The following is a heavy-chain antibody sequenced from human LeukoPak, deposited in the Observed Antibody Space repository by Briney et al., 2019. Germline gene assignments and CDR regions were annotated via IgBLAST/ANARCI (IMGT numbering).Heavy chain of an antibody. J-gene: IGHJ3*02. CDR3: ARDRSKVTAYDDALDI. D-gene: IGHD2-21*02. CDR2: ISDVGDTQ. V-gene: IGHV3-48*03. Sequence: GGSLRLSCVASEFTFSSFELNWVSQAPGKGLEWISYISDVGDTQHYADSVKGRFTISRDNARNSLFLQMNSLTAEDTGVYYCARDRSKVTAYDDALDIWGQGTMVIVSS. CDR1: EFTFSSFE.